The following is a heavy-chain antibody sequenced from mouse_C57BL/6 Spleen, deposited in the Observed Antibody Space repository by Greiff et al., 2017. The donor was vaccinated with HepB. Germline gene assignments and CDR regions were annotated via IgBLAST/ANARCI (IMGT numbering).Heavy chain of an antibody. CDR3: ARPHYYGSSEGYFDY. J-gene: IGHJ2*01. D-gene: IGHD1-1*01. CDR2: ISNGGGST. CDR1: GFTFSDYY. Sequence: DVHLVESGGGLVQPGGSLKLSCAASGFTFSDYYMYWVRQTPEKRLEWVAYISNGGGSTYYPDTVKGRFTISRDNAKNTLYLQMSRLKSEDTAMYYCARPHYYGSSEGYFDYWGQGTTLTVSS. V-gene: IGHV5-12*01.